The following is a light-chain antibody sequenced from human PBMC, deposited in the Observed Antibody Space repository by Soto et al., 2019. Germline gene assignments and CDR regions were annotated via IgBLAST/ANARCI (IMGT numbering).Light chain of an antibody. V-gene: IGKV1-5*03. CDR3: QQYIAYPWT. J-gene: IGKJ1*01. Sequence: DIQMTQSPSTLSASVGDRITITCRASQSIRSWLAWFQQQPGKAPKLLIYAASSLESAVPSRFSGSGSGTEFTLTISGLQPDDFATYYCQQYIAYPWTFGQGTQVEI. CDR2: AAS. CDR1: QSIRSW.